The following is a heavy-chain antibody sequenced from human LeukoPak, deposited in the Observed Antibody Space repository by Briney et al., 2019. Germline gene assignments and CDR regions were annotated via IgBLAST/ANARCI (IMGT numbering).Heavy chain of an antibody. V-gene: IGHV3-30*18. J-gene: IGHJ6*02. CDR3: AKDLYV. Sequence: GGSLRLSCAASGFTFSSYGMHWVRQAPGKGLEWVAVISYDGSNKYYADSVKGRFTTSRDNSKNTLYLQMNSLRAEDTAVYYCAKDLYVWGQGTTVTVSS. CDR2: ISYDGSNK. CDR1: GFTFSSYG.